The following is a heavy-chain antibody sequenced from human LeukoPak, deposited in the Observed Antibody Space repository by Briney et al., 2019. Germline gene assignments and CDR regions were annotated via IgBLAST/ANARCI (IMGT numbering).Heavy chain of an antibody. J-gene: IGHJ4*02. CDR2: ISSSSSYI. Sequence: GGSLRLSCAASGFTFSSYSMNWVRQAPGKGLEWVSSISSSSSYIYYADSVKGRFTISRDNAKNSLYLQMNSLRAEDTAVYYCARGHPMVRGPDYWGQGTLVTVSS. CDR1: GFTFSSYS. V-gene: IGHV3-21*01. CDR3: ARGHPMVRGPDY. D-gene: IGHD3-10*01.